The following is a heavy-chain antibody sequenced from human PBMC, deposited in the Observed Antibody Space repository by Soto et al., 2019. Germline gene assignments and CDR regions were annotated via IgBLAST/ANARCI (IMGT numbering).Heavy chain of an antibody. V-gene: IGHV3-48*03. CDR2: ISSSGSTI. CDR3: ARDERTVVNMRRRRTSDGMDH. Sequence: GGSLRLSCAASGFTFSSYEMNWVRQAPGKGLEWVSYISSSGSTIYYADSVKGRFTISRDNAKNSLYLQMTSLRAEDTAVYYCARDERTVVNMRRRRTSDGMDHWGQGTTVTVSS. CDR1: GFTFSSYE. J-gene: IGHJ6*02. D-gene: IGHD2-15*01.